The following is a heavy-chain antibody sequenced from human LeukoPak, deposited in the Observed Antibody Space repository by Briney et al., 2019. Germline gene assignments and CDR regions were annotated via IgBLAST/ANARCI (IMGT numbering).Heavy chain of an antibody. CDR3: ARSRVVRGVTYNWFDP. CDR2: IYPGDSDT. D-gene: IGHD3-10*01. J-gene: IGHJ5*02. Sequence: GESLKISCKGSGYNFTSYWSGCVRQMPGKGLEWLGIIYPGDSDTRYCPSFEGQVSNSADKSISTAYLQWSSLKASYTAMYYCARSRVVRGVTYNWFDPWGQGTLVSVSS. V-gene: IGHV5-51*01. CDR1: GYNFTSYW.